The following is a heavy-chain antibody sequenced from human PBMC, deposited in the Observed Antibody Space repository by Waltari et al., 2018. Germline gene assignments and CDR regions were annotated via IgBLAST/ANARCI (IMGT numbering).Heavy chain of an antibody. V-gene: IGHV4-59*08. CDR2: ASYSGST. D-gene: IGHD2-15*01. J-gene: IGHJ3*01. CDR3: ATLGTRYSNAFDV. Sequence: QVPLQESGPGLVKPSETLSLPCTLSGSFYYLSWIRQPPGKGLECLGYASYSGSTYYNPSLQSRVTILVGSSRNQFSLQLSSVTAADTAVYYCATLGTRYSNAFDVWGQGTMVTVSS. CDR1: GSFYY.